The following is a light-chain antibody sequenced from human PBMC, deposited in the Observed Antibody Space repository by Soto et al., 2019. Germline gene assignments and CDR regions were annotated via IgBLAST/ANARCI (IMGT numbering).Light chain of an antibody. CDR2: RAS. CDR3: QQYSASPRT. Sequence: EIVMTQSPATLSVSPGESATLSCRASQNINSNLAWYQQKPGQAPRLLIYRASTMATGIPARFSGSGSGTEFTLTISSLQSEDFAVYYCQQYSASPRTFGQGTKVDIK. J-gene: IGKJ1*01. V-gene: IGKV3-15*01. CDR1: QNINSN.